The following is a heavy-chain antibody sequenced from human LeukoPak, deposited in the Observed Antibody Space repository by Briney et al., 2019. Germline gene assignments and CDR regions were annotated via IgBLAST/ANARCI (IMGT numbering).Heavy chain of an antibody. CDR1: GGSFSGYY. J-gene: IGHJ4*02. D-gene: IGHD4-23*01. Sequence: SETLSLTCAVYGGSFSGYYWSWIRQPPGKGLEWIGEINHSGSTNYNPSLKSRVTISVDTSKNQFSLKLSSVTAADTAVYYCARRRVVKLDYWGQGTLVTVSS. CDR3: ARRRVVKLDY. CDR2: INHSGST. V-gene: IGHV4-34*01.